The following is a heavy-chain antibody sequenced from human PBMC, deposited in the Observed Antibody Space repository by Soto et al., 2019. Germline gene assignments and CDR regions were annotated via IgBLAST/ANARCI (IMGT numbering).Heavy chain of an antibody. V-gene: IGHV4-34*01. CDR1: GGSFSGYY. Sequence: QVQLQQWGAGLLKPSETLSLTCAVYGGSFSGYYWSWIRQPPGKGLEWIGEINHSGSTNYNPSLKSRVTISVDTSKNQFSLNLSSVTAADTAVYYCASGLRYFVRPYYYYYGMDVWGQGTTVTVSS. CDR2: INHSGST. CDR3: ASGLRYFVRPYYYYYGMDV. J-gene: IGHJ6*02. D-gene: IGHD3-9*01.